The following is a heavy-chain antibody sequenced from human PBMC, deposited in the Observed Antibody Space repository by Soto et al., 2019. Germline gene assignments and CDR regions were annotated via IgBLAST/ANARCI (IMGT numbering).Heavy chain of an antibody. CDR1: GGTFSSYA. J-gene: IGHJ3*02. D-gene: IGHD2-2*01. CDR2: IIPIFGTA. V-gene: IGHV1-69*13. Sequence: SVKVSCKASGGTFSSYAISWVRQAPGQGXEWMGGIIPIFGTANYAQKFQGRVTITADESTSTAYMELSSLRSEDTAVYYCARDTGYCSSTSCYPGAFDIWGQGTMVTVSS. CDR3: ARDTGYCSSTSCYPGAFDI.